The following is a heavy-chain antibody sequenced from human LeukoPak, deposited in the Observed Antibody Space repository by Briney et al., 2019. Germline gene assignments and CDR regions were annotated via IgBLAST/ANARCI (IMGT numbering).Heavy chain of an antibody. Sequence: SETLSLTCTVSGGSIISGPYYWGWIRQPPGKGLEWIGEIYHSGSTNYNPSLKSRVTISVDKSKNQFSLKLSSVTAADTAVYYCARDLGGGVIAIILDYWGQGTLVTVSS. D-gene: IGHD3-16*02. CDR2: IYHSGST. J-gene: IGHJ4*02. V-gene: IGHV4-39*07. CDR3: ARDLGGGVIAIILDY. CDR1: GGSIISGPYY.